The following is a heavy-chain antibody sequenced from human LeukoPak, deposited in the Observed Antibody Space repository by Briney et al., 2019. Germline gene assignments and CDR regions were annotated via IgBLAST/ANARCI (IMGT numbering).Heavy chain of an antibody. Sequence: PGGSLRLSCAASGFTFSDHYMDWVRQAPGKGLEWVGRIRNKANSYTTDYGASVKGRFTISRDDSKKSVYLQMNSLKTEDTAVYYCVRVSRYNWNDRFDPWGQGTLVTVSP. CDR2: IRNKANSYTT. D-gene: IGHD1-20*01. CDR3: VRVSRYNWNDRFDP. J-gene: IGHJ5*02. V-gene: IGHV3-72*01. CDR1: GFTFSDHY.